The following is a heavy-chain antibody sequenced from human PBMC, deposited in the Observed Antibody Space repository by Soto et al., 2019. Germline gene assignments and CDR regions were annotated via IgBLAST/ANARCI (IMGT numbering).Heavy chain of an antibody. V-gene: IGHV4-30-2*03. J-gene: IGHJ5*02. D-gene: IGHD3-10*01. CDR3: ARTGRGGSGSYHWFDP. Sequence: SETLSLTCAVSGGSISSGGYSWSWIRQPPGKGLEWIACIYHGGSAYYNPSLTSRATISRDTSKNQFSLKLSSVTAADTAVYYCARTGRGGSGSYHWFDPWGQGTLVTVSS. CDR1: GGSISSGGYS. CDR2: IYHGGSA.